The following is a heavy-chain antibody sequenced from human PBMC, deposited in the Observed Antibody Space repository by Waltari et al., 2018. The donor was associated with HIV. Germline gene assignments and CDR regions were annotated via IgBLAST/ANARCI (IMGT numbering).Heavy chain of an antibody. CDR1: GSTFTSSA. CDR2: MNPNSGNT. V-gene: IGHV1-8*01. D-gene: IGHD3-22*01. CDR3: ARGRTYYYDSSGYYPPDY. Sequence: QVPLVQPGAEVTKPGASAQVSSKASGSTFTSSAINRAGPATAQGLEWMGWMNPNSGNTGYAQKFQGRVTMTRNTSISTAYMELSSLRSEDTAVYYCARGRTYYYDSSGYYPPDYWGQGTLVTVSS. J-gene: IGHJ4*02.